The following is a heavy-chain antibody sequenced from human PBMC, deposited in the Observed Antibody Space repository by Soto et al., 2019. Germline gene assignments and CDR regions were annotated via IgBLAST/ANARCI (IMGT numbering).Heavy chain of an antibody. D-gene: IGHD6-19*01. V-gene: IGHV1-18*01. J-gene: IGHJ4*02. CDR2: ISAYNGNT. CDR3: ARDRDSGWPPFDY. Sequence: ASVRVSCKASGYTFNNYVISWLLQAPGQGLEWMGWISAYNGNTNYAQKFQGRVTMTTDRSTSTAYMELRSLRSDDTAVYYCARDRDSGWPPFDYWGQGTLVTVSS. CDR1: GYTFNNYV.